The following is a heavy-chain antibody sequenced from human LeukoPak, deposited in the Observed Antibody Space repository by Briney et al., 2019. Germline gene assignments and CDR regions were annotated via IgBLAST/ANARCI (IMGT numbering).Heavy chain of an antibody. J-gene: IGHJ5*02. CDR1: GGSISSGSYD. CDR2: INHSGST. D-gene: IGHD4-17*01. Sequence: PSETLSLTCTVSGGSISSGSYDWSRIRQPPGKGLEWIGEINHSGSTNYNPSLKSRVTISVDTSKNQFSLKLSSVTAADTAVYYCARQRGDYVLDWFDPWGQGTLVTVSS. V-gene: IGHV4-39*01. CDR3: ARQRGDYVLDWFDP.